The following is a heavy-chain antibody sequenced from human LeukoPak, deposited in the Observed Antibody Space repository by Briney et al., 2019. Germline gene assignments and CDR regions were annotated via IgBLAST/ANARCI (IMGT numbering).Heavy chain of an antibody. CDR1: GYTFTSYG. CDR2: ISAYNGNT. CDR3: ASSRGRGRFYYYGMDV. D-gene: IGHD3-16*01. J-gene: IGHJ6*02. Sequence: ASVKVSCKASGYTFTSYGISWVRQAPGQGLEWMGWISAYNGNTNYAQKPQGRVTMTTDTSTSTAYMELRSLRSDDTAVYYCASSRGRGRFYYYGMDVWGQGTTVTVSS. V-gene: IGHV1-18*01.